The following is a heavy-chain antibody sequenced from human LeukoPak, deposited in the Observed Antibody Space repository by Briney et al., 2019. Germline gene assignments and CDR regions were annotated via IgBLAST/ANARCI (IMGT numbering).Heavy chain of an antibody. Sequence: GGSLRLSCAASGFTFSSYVMSWVRQAPGKGLEWVSAISGSGSSTYYADSVKGRFTISRDNSKNTLYLQMNSLRAEDTAVYYCATRHYSDSSGYLPYWGQGTLVTVSS. D-gene: IGHD3-22*01. CDR2: ISGSGSST. V-gene: IGHV3-23*01. CDR1: GFTFSSYV. J-gene: IGHJ4*02. CDR3: ATRHYSDSSGYLPY.